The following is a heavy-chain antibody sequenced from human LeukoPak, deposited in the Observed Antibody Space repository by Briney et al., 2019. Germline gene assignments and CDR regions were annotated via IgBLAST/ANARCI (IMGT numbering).Heavy chain of an antibody. Sequence: GESLRLSCAASGFNFNAAWMSWVRQTPGKGLEWIGRLKSKGSGGTTDYAAPVKGRFAISRDDSKDTLYLQMNSLKIEDTAVYFCSWEMDGSFGRRLENWGQGTLVTVAS. V-gene: IGHV3-15*01. D-gene: IGHD5-24*01. J-gene: IGHJ4*02. CDR1: GFNFNAAW. CDR2: LKSKGSGGTT. CDR3: SWEMDGSFGRRLEN.